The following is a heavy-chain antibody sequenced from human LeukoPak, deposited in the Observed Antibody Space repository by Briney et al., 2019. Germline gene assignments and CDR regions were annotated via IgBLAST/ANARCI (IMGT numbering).Heavy chain of an antibody. J-gene: IGHJ3*02. CDR1: GFTFRNYA. D-gene: IGHD3-10*01. V-gene: IGHV3-23*01. CDR3: AKDRAKQDAFDI. CDR2: ISGSGGTT. Sequence: GGSLRLSCAASGFTFRNYAMSWVRQSPGQGLEWVSTISGSGGTTYYADSVKGRFTISRDNSKNTLYLQMNSLGAEDTAVYYCAKDRAKQDAFDIWGQGTMVTVSS.